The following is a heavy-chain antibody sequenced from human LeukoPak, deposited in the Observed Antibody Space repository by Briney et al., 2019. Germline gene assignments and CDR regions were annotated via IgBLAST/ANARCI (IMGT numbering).Heavy chain of an antibody. J-gene: IGHJ1*01. CDR1: GYTFTSYG. V-gene: IGHV1-46*01. D-gene: IGHD2-2*01. CDR3: ARGWCSSTSCREYFQH. CDR2: INPSGGST. Sequence: GASVKVSCKASGYTFTSYGISWVRQAPGQGLEWMGIINPSGGSTSYAQKFQGRVTVTRDMSTSTVYMELSSLRSEDTAVYYCARGWCSSTSCREYFQHWGQGTLVTVSS.